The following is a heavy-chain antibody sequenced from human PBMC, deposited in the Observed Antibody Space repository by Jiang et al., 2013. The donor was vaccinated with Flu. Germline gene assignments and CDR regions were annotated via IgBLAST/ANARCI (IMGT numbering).Heavy chain of an antibody. J-gene: IGHJ4*02. CDR3: ARARAPEVAAYYFDH. V-gene: IGHV4-59*01. CDR1: GGSISSYY. CDR2: VHYSGST. D-gene: IGHD6-25*01. Sequence: GLVKPSETLSLTCTVSGGSISSYYWSWIRQPPGKGLEWIGYVHYSGSTDYNASLKSRVTMSVDTSKKHFSLMLSSLTAADTAVYYCARARAPEVAAYYFDHWGRGALVTVSS.